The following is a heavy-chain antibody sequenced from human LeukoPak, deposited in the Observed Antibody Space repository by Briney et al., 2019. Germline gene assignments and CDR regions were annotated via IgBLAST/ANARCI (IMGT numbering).Heavy chain of an antibody. CDR1: GGSFSGYY. J-gene: IGHJ5*02. V-gene: IGHV4-34*01. Sequence: SETLSLTCAVYGGSFSGYYWSWIRQPPGKGLEWIGEINHSGSTNYNPSLKSRVTISVDTSKNQFSLKLSSVTAADTAVYYCAKVAQRGYSYGNWFDPWGQGTLVTVSS. CDR3: AKVAQRGYSYGNWFDP. D-gene: IGHD5-18*01. CDR2: INHSGST.